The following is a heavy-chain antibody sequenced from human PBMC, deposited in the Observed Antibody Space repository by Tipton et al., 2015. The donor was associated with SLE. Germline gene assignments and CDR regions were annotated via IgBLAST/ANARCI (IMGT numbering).Heavy chain of an antibody. J-gene: IGHJ4*02. CDR1: GGSISSHY. V-gene: IGHV4-59*11. D-gene: IGHD2-15*01. CDR3: ANTRYCSGGSCSVNFGY. CDR2: IYYSGSA. Sequence: TLSLTCTVSGGSISSHYWSWIRQPPGKGLEWIGYIYYSGSANYNPSLKSRVTISVDTSKNQFSLKLSSVTAEDTAVYYCANTRYCSGGSCSVNFGYWGQGTLVTVSS.